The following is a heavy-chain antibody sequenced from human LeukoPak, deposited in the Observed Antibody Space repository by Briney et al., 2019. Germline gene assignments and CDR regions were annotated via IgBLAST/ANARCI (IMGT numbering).Heavy chain of an antibody. CDR1: GYTLTDLS. CDR2: SDPEDGET. CDR3: ATVKSYYYDRGGFYLDD. Sequence: GASVKVSCKVSGYTLTDLSMHWVRQAPGIGLEWMGGSDPEDGETFYAQKFRGRITMTEDTSADTACMELNSLRSENTAVYYCATVKSYYYDRGGFYLDDWGQGTLVTVSS. J-gene: IGHJ4*02. D-gene: IGHD3-22*01. V-gene: IGHV1-24*01.